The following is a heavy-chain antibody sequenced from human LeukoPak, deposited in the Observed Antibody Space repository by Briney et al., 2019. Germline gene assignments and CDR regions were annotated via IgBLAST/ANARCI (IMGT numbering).Heavy chain of an antibody. J-gene: IGHJ3*02. CDR2: IYYSGST. D-gene: IGHD2-15*01. CDR1: GGSFSSYY. V-gene: IGHV4-59*01. Sequence: SETLSLTCTVSGGSFSSYYWSWIRQPPGKGLEWIGYIYYSGSTNYNPSLKSRVTISVDTSKNQFSLKLSSVIAADTAVYYCAAGGWSSHAFDIWGQGTMVTVSS. CDR3: AAGGWSSHAFDI.